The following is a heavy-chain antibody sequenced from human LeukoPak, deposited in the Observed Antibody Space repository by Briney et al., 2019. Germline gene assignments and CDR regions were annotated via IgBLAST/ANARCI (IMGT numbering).Heavy chain of an antibody. CDR1: GFTFSSYG. V-gene: IGHV3-30*18. J-gene: IGHJ4*02. CDR3: AKDLISAYDPDH. CDR2: ISYDGSNK. D-gene: IGHD5-12*01. Sequence: PGGSLRLSCAASGFTFSSYGMHWVRQAPGKGLEWVAVISYDGSNKYYADSVEGRFTISRDDSENTLYLQMTSLREEDTALYYCAKDLISAYDPDHWGQGTLVTVSS.